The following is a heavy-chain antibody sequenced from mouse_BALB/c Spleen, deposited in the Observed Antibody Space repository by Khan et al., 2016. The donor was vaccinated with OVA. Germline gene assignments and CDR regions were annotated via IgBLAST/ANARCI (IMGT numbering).Heavy chain of an antibody. Sequence: QVQLKESGPGLVAPSQSLSITCTVSGFSLTSYGVHWVRQTPGKGLEWLGIIWAGGSTNYNSALMSSLSISKDNSTSQVFFKMHSLQTDDTAIYDCARNDDNFVEYFDVWGAGTTVTVSS. V-gene: IGHV2-9*02. J-gene: IGHJ1*01. CDR3: ARNDDNFVEYFDV. CDR1: GFSLTSYG. D-gene: IGHD2-1*01. CDR2: IWAGGST.